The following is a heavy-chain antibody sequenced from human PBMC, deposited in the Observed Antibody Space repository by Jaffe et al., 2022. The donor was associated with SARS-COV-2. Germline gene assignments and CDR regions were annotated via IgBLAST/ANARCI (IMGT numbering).Heavy chain of an antibody. CDR2: IYTSGST. J-gene: IGHJ6*02. V-gene: IGHV4-61*02. CDR1: GGSISSGSYY. D-gene: IGHD2-15*01. CDR3: ARGGGYCSGGSCYSDYYYYYYGMDV. Sequence: QVQLQESGPGLVKPSQTLSLTCTVSGGSISSGSYYWSWIRQPAGKGLEWIGRIYTSGSTNYNPSLKSRVTISVDTSKNQFSLKLSSVTAADTAVYYCARGGGYCSGGSCYSDYYYYYYGMDVWGQGTTVTVSS.